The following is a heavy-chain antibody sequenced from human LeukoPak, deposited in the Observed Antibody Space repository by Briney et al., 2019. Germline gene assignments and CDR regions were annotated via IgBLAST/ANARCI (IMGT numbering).Heavy chain of an antibody. CDR1: GFTFSSYS. CDR3: ARDPDTAMAHFDY. J-gene: IGHJ4*02. V-gene: IGHV3-21*01. D-gene: IGHD5-18*01. Sequence: GGSLRLSCGASGFTFSSYSMNWVRQAPGKGLEWVSSISSSSSYIYYADSVKGRFTISRDNAKNSLYLQMNSLRAEDTAVYYCARDPDTAMAHFDYWGQGTLVTVSS. CDR2: ISSSSSYI.